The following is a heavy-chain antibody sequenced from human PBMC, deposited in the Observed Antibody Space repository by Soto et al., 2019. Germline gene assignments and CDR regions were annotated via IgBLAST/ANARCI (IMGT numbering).Heavy chain of an antibody. V-gene: IGHV3-30*03. CDR1: GFIFNNYG. J-gene: IGHJ4*02. CDR3: ARPTMIRGVLGY. Sequence: QVQLVESGGGVVQPGRSLRLSCAASGFIFNNYGMHWVRLAPGKGLEWVAVISYDGSEKYYADSVKGRFTISRDNLKNTLYLKMNSLRAEDTAVYYCARPTMIRGVLGYWGQGTLVTISS. D-gene: IGHD3-10*01. CDR2: ISYDGSEK.